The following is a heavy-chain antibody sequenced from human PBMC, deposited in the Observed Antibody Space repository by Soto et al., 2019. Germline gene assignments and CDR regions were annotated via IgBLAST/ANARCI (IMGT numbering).Heavy chain of an antibody. CDR2: IKSKTDGGTT. J-gene: IGHJ3*02. CDR1: GFTFSNAW. CDR3: TTYSHPRYCSGGSCYRNALDI. D-gene: IGHD2-15*01. V-gene: IGHV3-15*01. Sequence: EVQLVESGGGLVKPGGSLRLSCAASGFTFSNAWMSWVRQAPGKGLEWVGRIKSKTDGGTTDYAAPVKGRFTISRDDSKNTLYLQMNSLQTEDTAVYDCTTYSHPRYCSGGSCYRNALDISGQGTMVTVSA.